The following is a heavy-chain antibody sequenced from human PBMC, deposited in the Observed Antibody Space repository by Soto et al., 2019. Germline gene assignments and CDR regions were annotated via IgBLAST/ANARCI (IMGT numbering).Heavy chain of an antibody. J-gene: IGHJ4*01. CDR2: ISDSGST. D-gene: IGHD3-22*01. CDR3: ARVGYLFYDTSGYYRAAFDS. V-gene: IGHV4-30-2*01. Sequence: TLSLTCVVSGGSTSSGGFSGSWIRQPPGKGLEGIGHISDSGSTYYNPSIRSRVTISVDRYKNQFSLKMTSVTAADTALYFCARVGYLFYDTSGYYRAAFDSWGHGIMVTVS. CDR1: GGSTSSGGFS.